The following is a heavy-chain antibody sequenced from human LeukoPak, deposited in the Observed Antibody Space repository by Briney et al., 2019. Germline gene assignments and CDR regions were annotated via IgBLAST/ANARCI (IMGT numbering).Heavy chain of an antibody. D-gene: IGHD3-10*01. Sequence: PSETLSLTCTVSGGSISSYYWSWIRQPPGQGLEWIGYIYYSGSTNYNPSLKSRVTISVDTSKNQISLKLSSVTAADTAVYYCARFTGSYKLDYWGQGTLVTVSS. CDR2: IYYSGST. J-gene: IGHJ4*02. V-gene: IGHV4-59*01. CDR3: ARFTGSYKLDY. CDR1: GGSISSYY.